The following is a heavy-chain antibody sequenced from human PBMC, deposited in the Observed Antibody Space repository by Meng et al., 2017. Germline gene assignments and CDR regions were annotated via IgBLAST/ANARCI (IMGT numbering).Heavy chain of an antibody. J-gene: IGHJ6*02. D-gene: IGHD6-19*01. CDR1: GYSISSGYY. V-gene: IGHV4-38-2*02. CDR3: ARDQVAVAGKKGYYYYGMDV. CDR2: IYHSGST. Sequence: GSLRLSCTVSGYSISSGYYWGWIRQPPGKGLEWIGSIYHSGSTYYNPSLKSRVTISVGTSKNQFSLKLSSVTAADTAVYYCARDQVAVAGKKGYYYYGMDVWGQGTTVTVSS.